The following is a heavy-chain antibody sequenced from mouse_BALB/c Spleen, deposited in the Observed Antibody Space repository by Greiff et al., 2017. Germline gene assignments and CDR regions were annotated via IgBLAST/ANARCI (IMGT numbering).Heavy chain of an antibody. CDR3: AGFYYGNWWFAY. J-gene: IGHJ3*01. V-gene: IGHV2-9*02. CDR1: GFSLTSYG. CDR2: IWAGGST. D-gene: IGHD2-1*01. Sequence: VQVVESGPGLVAPSQSLSITCTVSGFSLTSYGVHWVRQPPGKGLEWLGVIWAGGSTNFNSALMSRLSISKDDSKSQVYLKMNSLQTDDTAMYYCAGFYYGNWWFAYWGQGTLVTVSA.